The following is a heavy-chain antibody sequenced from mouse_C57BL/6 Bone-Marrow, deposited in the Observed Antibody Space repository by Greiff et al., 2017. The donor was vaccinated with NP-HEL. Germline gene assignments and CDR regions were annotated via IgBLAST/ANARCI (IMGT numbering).Heavy chain of an antibody. CDR3: ARGLAWLAY. CDR2: IDPSDSYT. V-gene: IGHV1-69*01. J-gene: IGHJ3*01. CDR1: GYTFTSYW. Sequence: VQLQQPGAELVMPGASVKLSCKASGYTFTSYWMHWVKQRPGQGLEWIGEIDPSDSYTNYNQKFKGKSTLTVDKSSSTAYMQLSSLTSEDSAVYYCARGLAWLAYWGQGTLVTVSA.